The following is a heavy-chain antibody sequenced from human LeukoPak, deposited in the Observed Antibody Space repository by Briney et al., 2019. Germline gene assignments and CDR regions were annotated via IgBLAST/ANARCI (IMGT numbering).Heavy chain of an antibody. CDR2: IYYSGST. CDR3: ARGGGSYLQWFDP. CDR1: GGSISSYY. D-gene: IGHD3-16*01. J-gene: IGHJ5*02. V-gene: IGHV4-59*01. Sequence: KPSETLSLTCTVSGGSISSYYWSWIRQPPGKGLEWIGYIYYSGSTNYNPSLKSRVTISVDTSKNQFSLKLSSVTAADTAVYYCARGGGSYLQWFDPWGQGTLVTVSS.